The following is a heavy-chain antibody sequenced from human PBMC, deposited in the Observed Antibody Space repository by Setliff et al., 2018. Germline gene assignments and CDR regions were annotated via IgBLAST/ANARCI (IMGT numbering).Heavy chain of an antibody. D-gene: IGHD1-26*01. J-gene: IGHJ4*02. V-gene: IGHV1-18*01. CDR2: ISAYNGNT. Sequence: GASVKVSCKASGYTFTSYGISWVRQAPGQGLEWMGWISAYNGNTNYAQKLQGRVTMTTDTSTSTAYMELRSLSSDDTAVYYCAKDVKVGGFYNWELPDYWGQGTLVTVSA. CDR3: AKDVKVGGFYNWELPDY. CDR1: GYTFTSYG.